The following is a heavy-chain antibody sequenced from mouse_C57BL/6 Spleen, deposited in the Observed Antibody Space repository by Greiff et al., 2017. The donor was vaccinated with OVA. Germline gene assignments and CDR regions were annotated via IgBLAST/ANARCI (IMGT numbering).Heavy chain of an antibody. CDR3: ARENFYDYDGYYFDD. D-gene: IGHD2-4*01. CDR1: GFTFSDYG. J-gene: IGHJ2*01. Sequence: EVQRVESGGGLVKPGGSLKLSCAASGFTFSDYGMHWVRQAPEKGLEWVAYISSGSSTIYYADTVKGRFTISRDNAKNTLFLQMTSLRSEDTAMYYCARENFYDYDGYYFDDWGQGTTLTVSS. V-gene: IGHV5-17*01. CDR2: ISSGSSTI.